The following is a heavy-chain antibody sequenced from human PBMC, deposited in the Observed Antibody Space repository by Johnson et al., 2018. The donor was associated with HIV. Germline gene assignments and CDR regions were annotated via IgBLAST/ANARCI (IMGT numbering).Heavy chain of an antibody. Sequence: VQLVESGGGLVQPGGSLRLSCAASGFPISSYGMSWVRQGPWRGLAWVASIQQDGSETSYVDSVKGRFTLSRDHATISLFLQLTSLRARDTALYYCVSVVMMPFSIGWKAFHIWCQGTLVSFSS. CDR1: GFPISSYG. CDR2: IQQDGSET. CDR3: VSVVMMPFSIGWKAFHI. V-gene: IGHV3-7*01. J-gene: IGHJ3*02. D-gene: IGHD6-19*01.